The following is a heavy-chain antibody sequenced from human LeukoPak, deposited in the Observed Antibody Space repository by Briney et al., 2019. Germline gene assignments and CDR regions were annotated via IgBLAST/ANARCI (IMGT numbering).Heavy chain of an antibody. D-gene: IGHD3-10*01. V-gene: IGHV1-3*01. CDR2: INAGNGNT. CDR3: ARSDVTMVRGVIYWFDP. J-gene: IGHJ5*02. CDR1: GYTFTSYY. Sequence: ASVKVSCKASGYTFTSYYMHWVRQAPGQRLEWMGWINAGNGNTKYSQKFQGRVTITRDTSASTAYMELSSLRSEDTAVYYCARSDVTMVRGVIYWFDPWGQGTLVTVSS.